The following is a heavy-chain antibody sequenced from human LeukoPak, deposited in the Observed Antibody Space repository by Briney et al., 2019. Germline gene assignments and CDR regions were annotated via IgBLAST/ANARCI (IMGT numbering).Heavy chain of an antibody. Sequence: GGSLRLSCAASGFTFSSYEMNWVRQAPGKGLEWVSYISSSGSTIHYADSVKGRFTISRDNAKNSLYLQMNSLRAEDTAVYYCAREVVVPAAKYDYWGQGTLVTVSS. CDR1: GFTFSSYE. J-gene: IGHJ4*02. CDR2: ISSSGSTI. CDR3: AREVVVPAAKYDY. D-gene: IGHD2-2*01. V-gene: IGHV3-48*03.